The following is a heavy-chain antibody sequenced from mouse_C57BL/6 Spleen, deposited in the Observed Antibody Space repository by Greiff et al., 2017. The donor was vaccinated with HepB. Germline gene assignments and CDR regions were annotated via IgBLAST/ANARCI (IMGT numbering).Heavy chain of an antibody. CDR3: ASYDYAFDY. V-gene: IGHV5-4*03. J-gene: IGHJ2*01. CDR1: GFTFSSYA. Sequence: EVKVVESGGGLVKPGGSLKLSCAASGFTFSSYAMSWVRQTPEKRLEWVATISDGGSYTYYPDNVKGRFTISRDNAKNNLYLQMSHLKSEDTAMYYCASYDYAFDYWGQGTTLTVSS. CDR2: ISDGGSYT. D-gene: IGHD2-4*01.